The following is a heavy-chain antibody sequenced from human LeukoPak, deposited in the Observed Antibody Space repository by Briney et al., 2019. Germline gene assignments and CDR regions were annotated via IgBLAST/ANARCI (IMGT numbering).Heavy chain of an antibody. V-gene: IGHV3-74*01. D-gene: IGHD5-24*01. J-gene: IGHJ4*02. Sequence: PGGSLRLSCAASGFTFTTYWMHWVRQAPGKGLVWVSHINSDGSITSYADSVKGRFTISRDNAKNTLYLQMNSLRAEDTAVYYCAKEGVRERWLQLGYWGQGTLVTVSS. CDR3: AKEGVRERWLQLGY. CDR2: INSDGSIT. CDR1: GFTFTTYW.